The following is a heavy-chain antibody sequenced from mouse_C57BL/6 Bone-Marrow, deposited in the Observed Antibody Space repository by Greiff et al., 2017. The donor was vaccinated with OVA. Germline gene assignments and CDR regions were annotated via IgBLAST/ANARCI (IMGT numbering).Heavy chain of an antibody. V-gene: IGHV14-2*01. CDR3: ARDYGSSYVY. CDR1: GFNIKDYY. CDR2: IDPADGDT. J-gene: IGHJ2*01. D-gene: IGHD1-1*01. Sequence: EVQLQQSGAELVKPGASVKLSCTASGFNIKDYYMHWVKPRPEQGLEWIGRIDPADGDTKYAQKFQGKATITADTSSNTAYLQLSSLTSEDTAVYYGARDYGSSYVYWGQGTTLTVSS.